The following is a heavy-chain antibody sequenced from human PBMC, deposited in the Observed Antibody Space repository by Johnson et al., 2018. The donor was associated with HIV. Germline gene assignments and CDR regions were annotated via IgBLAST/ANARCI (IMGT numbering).Heavy chain of an antibody. CDR1: GFRFDDYG. J-gene: IGHJ3*02. CDR2: IDGTGANA. CDR3: ARVPWSLDAFDI. D-gene: IGHD2-15*01. Sequence: VQLVESGGGVVRPGGSLRLSCAASGFRFDDYGMTWVRQAPGKGLEWGSGIDGTGANAGYADSVKGRFTISRDNSKNTLYLQMNSLRAEDTAVYYCARVPWSLDAFDIWGQGTMVTVSS. V-gene: IGHV3-20*04.